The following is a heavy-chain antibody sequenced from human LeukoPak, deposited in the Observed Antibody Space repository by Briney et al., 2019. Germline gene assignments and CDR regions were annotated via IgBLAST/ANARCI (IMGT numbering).Heavy chain of an antibody. CDR3: AKAGDFYGDTSPDYFDY. Sequence: GGSLRLSCAASGFTFSSYGMHWVRQAPGKGLEWVAVISYDGSNKYYADSVKGRFTISRDNSKNTLYLQMNSLRAEDTAVYYCAKAGDFYGDTSPDYFDYWGQGTLVTVSS. J-gene: IGHJ4*02. V-gene: IGHV3-30*18. D-gene: IGHD4-17*01. CDR2: ISYDGSNK. CDR1: GFTFSSYG.